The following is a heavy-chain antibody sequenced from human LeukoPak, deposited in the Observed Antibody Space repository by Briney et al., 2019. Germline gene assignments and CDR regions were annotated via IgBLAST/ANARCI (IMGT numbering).Heavy chain of an antibody. CDR1: GGTFSSYA. Sequence: GASVKVSCXASGGTFSSYAISWVRQAPGQGLEWMGRIIPIFGTANYAQKFQGRVTITTDESTSTAYMELSSLRSEDTAVYYCARGGLRPTYYFDYWGQGTLVTVSS. D-gene: IGHD5-12*01. V-gene: IGHV1-69*05. J-gene: IGHJ4*02. CDR2: IIPIFGTA. CDR3: ARGGLRPTYYFDY.